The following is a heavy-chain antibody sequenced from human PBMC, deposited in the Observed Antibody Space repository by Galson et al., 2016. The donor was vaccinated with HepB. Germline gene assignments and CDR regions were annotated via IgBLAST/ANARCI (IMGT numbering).Heavy chain of an antibody. V-gene: IGHV4-31*03. D-gene: IGHD3-10*01. Sequence: TLSLTCTISGGSITSGGYYWSWIRQRPGKGLEWVGYIYYTGSAYYNPSLTSRVSLSIDTSKTRVSVKLTSVTAADTAVYYCARWVSVYYGMDVWGPGTTVTVSS. CDR1: GGSITSGGYY. J-gene: IGHJ6*02. CDR3: ARWVSVYYGMDV. CDR2: IYYTGSA.